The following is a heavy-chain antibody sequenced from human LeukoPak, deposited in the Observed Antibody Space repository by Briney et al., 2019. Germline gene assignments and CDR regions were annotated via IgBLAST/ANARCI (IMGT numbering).Heavy chain of an antibody. Sequence: SETLSLTCTVSGGSISNYYWSWIRQPPGKGLEWIGYIYYSGSTNYNPSLKSRVTISVDTSKNQFSLKLSSVTAADTAVYYCARAEVAHYYYYGMDVWGQGTTVTVSS. CDR3: ARAEVAHYYYYGMDV. CDR1: GGSISNYY. D-gene: IGHD5-12*01. V-gene: IGHV4-59*01. CDR2: IYYSGST. J-gene: IGHJ6*02.